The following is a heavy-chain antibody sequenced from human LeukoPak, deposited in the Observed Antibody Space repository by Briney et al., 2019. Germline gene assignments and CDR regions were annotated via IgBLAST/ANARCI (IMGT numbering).Heavy chain of an antibody. CDR2: ISGSGGST. D-gene: IGHD3-22*01. Sequence: QPGGSLRLSCAASGITFSNYGMSWVRQAPGKGLEWVSAISGSGGSTFYADSVKGRFTISRDNPKNTLYLQMNSLRAEDTAVYYCARVHDSSGYYFGRGQGALVTVSS. CDR1: GITFSNYG. J-gene: IGHJ4*02. CDR3: ARVHDSSGYYFG. V-gene: IGHV3-23*01.